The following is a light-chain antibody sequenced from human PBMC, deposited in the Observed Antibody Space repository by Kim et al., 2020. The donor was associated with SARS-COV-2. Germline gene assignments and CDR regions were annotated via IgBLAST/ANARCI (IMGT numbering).Light chain of an antibody. Sequence: EIVMTQTPLSLSVAPGQPASISCKSSHSLLHTDGTTSLYWYLQRPGQSPHLIIYKGSSRFSGVPDRFNGSGSGTDFTLKISRVEAEYVWIYYCMQGKNPPLTFGGGTKVHIK. V-gene: IGKV2-29*02. J-gene: IGKJ4*01. CDR3: MQGKNPPLT. CDR1: HSLLHTDGTTS. CDR2: KGS.